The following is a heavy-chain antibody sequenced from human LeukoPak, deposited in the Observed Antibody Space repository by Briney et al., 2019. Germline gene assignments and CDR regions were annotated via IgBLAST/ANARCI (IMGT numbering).Heavy chain of an antibody. V-gene: IGHV1-46*01. CDR1: GYTCTSYY. J-gene: IGHJ4*02. CDR2: INPSGGST. CDR3: ACGDYGGNSYDY. D-gene: IGHD4-23*01. Sequence: ASVKVSCKASGYTCTSYYMHWVRQAPGQGLEWMGIINPSGGSTSYAQKFQGRVTMTRDTSTSTVYMELSSLRSEDTAVYYCACGDYGGNSYDYWGQGTLVTVSS.